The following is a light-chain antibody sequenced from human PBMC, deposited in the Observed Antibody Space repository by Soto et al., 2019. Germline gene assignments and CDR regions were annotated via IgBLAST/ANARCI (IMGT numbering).Light chain of an antibody. CDR3: SSSVGTNTYV. V-gene: IGLV2-8*01. J-gene: IGLJ7*01. CDR1: SSDVGGYNY. Sequence: QSALTQPPSASGSPGQSVTISCTGTSSDVGGYNYVSWFQQHPGKAPKIMIYEVTKRPSGVPDRFSGSKSGNTASLTVSVLHAEDEADYYFSSSVGTNTYVFGNGTQLTVL. CDR2: EVT.